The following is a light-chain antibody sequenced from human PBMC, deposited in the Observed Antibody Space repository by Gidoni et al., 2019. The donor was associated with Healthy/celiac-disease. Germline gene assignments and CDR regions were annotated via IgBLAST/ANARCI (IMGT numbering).Light chain of an antibody. CDR1: QSVSSY. J-gene: IGKJ4*01. Sequence: VLTQSPATLSLSPGERATLSCRVSQSVSSYLAWYQQKPVQAPRLLIYDASNSATGSPARFSASWSGTDFTLTISSLGPEDFAVYFCQQRSNGPLLTFGGGTKVEIK. CDR2: DAS. CDR3: QQRSNGPLLT. V-gene: IGKV3-11*01.